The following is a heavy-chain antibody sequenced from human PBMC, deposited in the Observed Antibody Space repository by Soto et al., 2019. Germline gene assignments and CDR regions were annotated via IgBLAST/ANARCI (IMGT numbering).Heavy chain of an antibody. V-gene: IGHV3-11*05. CDR1: GFTFSDSY. CDR3: ARDNGGTFDY. CDR2: ISSSSTSS. Sequence: PGGSLRLSCXASGFTFSDSYMSWIRQAPGKGLEWVSYISSSSTSSNYADSMKGRFTISRDNAKNSLYLQMNSLRAEDTAVYYCARDNGGTFDYWGQGTLVTVS. J-gene: IGHJ4*02. D-gene: IGHD2-8*01.